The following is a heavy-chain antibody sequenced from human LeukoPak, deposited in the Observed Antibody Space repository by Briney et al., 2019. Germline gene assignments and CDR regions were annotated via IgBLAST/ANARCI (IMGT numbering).Heavy chain of an antibody. CDR1: GFTFSDYY. D-gene: IGHD4-23*01. CDR3: ARGARWAYYFDY. V-gene: IGHV3-11*01. J-gene: IGHJ4*02. Sequence: GGSLRLSCTASGFTFSDYYMSWIRQTPGKGLEWLSFISTRDNTIQYADSVKGRFTISRDNANNSVFLQMNNLRAEDSAIYYCARGARWAYYFDYWGQGSLVTVSS. CDR2: ISTRDNTI.